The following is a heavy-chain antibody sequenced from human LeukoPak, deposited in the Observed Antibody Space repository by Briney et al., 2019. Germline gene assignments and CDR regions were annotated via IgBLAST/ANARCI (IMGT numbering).Heavy chain of an antibody. J-gene: IGHJ4*02. CDR3: ARDRGNYLLPY. CDR2: ISAGNGNT. D-gene: IGHD1-26*01. Sequence: EASVKVSCKASGYTFAGYAIFWVRQAPGQRLEWMGWISAGNGNTRYSQKFHDRLTISRDTPASTVYMELSSLRSEDTATYYCARDRGNYLLPYWGQGTLVTVSS. V-gene: IGHV1-3*01. CDR1: GYTFAGYA.